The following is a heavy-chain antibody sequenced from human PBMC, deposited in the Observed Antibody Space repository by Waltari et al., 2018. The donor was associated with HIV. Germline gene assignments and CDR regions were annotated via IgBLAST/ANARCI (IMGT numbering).Heavy chain of an antibody. CDR1: GGSISSSSYY. CDR3: ARHDYGGKSPVSRSIDY. J-gene: IGHJ4*02. V-gene: IGHV4-39*01. Sequence: QLQLQESGPGLVKPSETLSLTCTVSGGSISSSSYYWGWLRQPPGKGLEWIGSIYYSGSTYYNPSLKSRVTISVDTSKNQFSLKLSSVTAADTAVYYCARHDYGGKSPVSRSIDYWGQGTLVTVSS. CDR2: IYYSGST. D-gene: IGHD4-17*01.